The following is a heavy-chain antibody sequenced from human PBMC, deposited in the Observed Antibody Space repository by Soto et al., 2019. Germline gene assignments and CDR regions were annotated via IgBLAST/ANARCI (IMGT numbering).Heavy chain of an antibody. D-gene: IGHD6-19*01. V-gene: IGHV1-46*01. CDR3: ARDKDSSARPRAEFDY. J-gene: IGHJ4*02. CDR2: INPSDGTT. Sequence: QGHLVQSGAEVNRPGASVRVSCESSGYMFTSYFIHWVRQAPGQGLEWVGVINPSDGTTTYAQKFQARITMTRDTSTTTVDMELSSLRSEDTAVYYCARDKDSSARPRAEFDYWGQGTLITVSS. CDR1: GYMFTSYF.